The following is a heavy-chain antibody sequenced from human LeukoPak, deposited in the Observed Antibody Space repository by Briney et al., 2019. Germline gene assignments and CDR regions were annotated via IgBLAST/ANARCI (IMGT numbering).Heavy chain of an antibody. CDR2: IYYSGST. J-gene: IGHJ6*03. CDR1: GGSISSSSYY. Sequence: SETLSLTCTVSGGSISSSSYYWGWIRQPPGEGLEWIGSIYYSGSTYYNPSLKSRVTISVDTSKNQFSLKLSSVTAADTAVYYCARPSRLNCSGGSCYGASYYYYMDVWGKGTTVTVSS. D-gene: IGHD2-15*01. V-gene: IGHV4-39*01. CDR3: ARPSRLNCSGGSCYGASYYYYMDV.